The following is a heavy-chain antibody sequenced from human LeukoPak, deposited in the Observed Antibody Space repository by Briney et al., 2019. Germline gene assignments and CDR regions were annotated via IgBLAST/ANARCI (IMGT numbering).Heavy chain of an antibody. D-gene: IGHD3-22*01. CDR1: GGSISSSSYY. Sequence: SETLSLTCTVSGGSISSSSYYWGWIRQPPGKGLEWIGSIYYSGSTYYNPSLKSRVTISVDTSKNQFSLKLSSVTAADTAVYYCARDPRPDYYDSSGYLDFDYWGQGTLVTVSS. V-gene: IGHV4-39*02. CDR2: IYYSGST. CDR3: ARDPRPDYYDSSGYLDFDY. J-gene: IGHJ4*02.